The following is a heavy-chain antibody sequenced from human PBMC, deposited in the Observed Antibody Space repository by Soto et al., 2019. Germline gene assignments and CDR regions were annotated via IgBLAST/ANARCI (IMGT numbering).Heavy chain of an antibody. Sequence: GGSLRLSCAASGFTFSSHAMSWVRQAPGKGLEWVSGVTGSGSYTYYADSVKGRFTISRDNFKDTLYLQMNSLSAGDTAVYYCAKDQRDSGSSEPFDCWGQGTLVTVSS. J-gene: IGHJ4*02. CDR1: GFTFSSHA. V-gene: IGHV3-23*01. D-gene: IGHD1-26*01. CDR2: VTGSGSYT. CDR3: AKDQRDSGSSEPFDC.